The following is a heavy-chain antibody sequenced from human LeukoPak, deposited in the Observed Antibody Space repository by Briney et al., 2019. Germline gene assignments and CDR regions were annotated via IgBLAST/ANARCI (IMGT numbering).Heavy chain of an antibody. CDR2: ISGSGGST. V-gene: IGHV3-23*01. CDR3: AKDTRQKYGDFDAFDI. Sequence: GGSLRLSCAASGFNFGDYAMHWVRQVPGKGLEWVSAISGSGGSTYYADSVKGRFTISRDNSKNTLYLQMNSLRAEDTAVYYCAKDTRQKYGDFDAFDIWGQGTMVTVSS. CDR1: GFNFGDYA. J-gene: IGHJ3*02. D-gene: IGHD4-17*01.